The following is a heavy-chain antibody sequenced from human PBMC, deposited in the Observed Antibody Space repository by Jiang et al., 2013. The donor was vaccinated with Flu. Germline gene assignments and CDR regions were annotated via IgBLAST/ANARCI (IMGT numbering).Heavy chain of an antibody. D-gene: IGHD5-12*01. CDR3: ARVEGGYEIDY. J-gene: IGHJ4*02. V-gene: IGHV1-69*13. CDR1: GYTFTNNY. Sequence: SGAEVKEPGASVKVSCKASGYTFTNNYIHWVRQAPGQGLEWMGGIIPIFGTANYAQKFQGRVTITADESTSTAYMELSSLRSEDTAVYYCARVEGGYEIDYWGQGTLVTVSS. CDR2: IIPIFGTA.